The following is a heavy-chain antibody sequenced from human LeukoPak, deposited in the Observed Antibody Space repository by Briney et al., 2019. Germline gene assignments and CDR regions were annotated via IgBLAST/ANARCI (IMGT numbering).Heavy chain of an antibody. J-gene: IGHJ5*02. V-gene: IGHV1-3*01. D-gene: IGHD2-2*01. Sequence: ASVKVSCKASGYTFTSYAMHWVRQAPGQRLEWMGWINAGNGNTKYSQKFQGRDTITRDTSASTAYMELSSLRSEDTAVYYCAREYLYNWFDPWGQGTLVTVSS. CDR1: GYTFTSYA. CDR3: AREYLYNWFDP. CDR2: INAGNGNT.